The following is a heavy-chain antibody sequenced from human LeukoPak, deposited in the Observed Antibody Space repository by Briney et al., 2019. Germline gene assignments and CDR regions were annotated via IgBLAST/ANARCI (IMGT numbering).Heavy chain of an antibody. Sequence: GGSLRLSCAASGFTFSSYGMHWVRQAPGKGLEWVAFIRSDGSNKYSADSVKGRFTISRDNSKNTLYLQMNSLRAEDTAIYYCAKNGDRGAYCTGGTCYPYFYYYMDVWGKGTTVTI. CDR3: AKNGDRGAYCTGGTCYPYFYYYMDV. D-gene: IGHD2-15*01. CDR1: GFTFSSYG. V-gene: IGHV3-30*02. J-gene: IGHJ6*03. CDR2: IRSDGSNK.